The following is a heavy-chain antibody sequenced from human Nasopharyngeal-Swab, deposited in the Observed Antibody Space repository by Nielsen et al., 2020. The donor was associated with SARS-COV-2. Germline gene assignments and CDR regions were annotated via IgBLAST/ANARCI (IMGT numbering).Heavy chain of an antibody. J-gene: IGHJ1*01. V-gene: IGHV1-8*01. CDR2: VSPNSGHT. Sequence: ASVKVSCKASGYTFTDFDINWVRQAPGQGLEWMGWVSPNSGHTGYAEKFEGRVTMTRNIATNTVYLELTSLGFEDTAVYYCARGLGAPSSVWHWGPGTQVTVSS. D-gene: IGHD3-10*01. CDR1: GYTFTDFD. CDR3: ARGLGAPSSVWH.